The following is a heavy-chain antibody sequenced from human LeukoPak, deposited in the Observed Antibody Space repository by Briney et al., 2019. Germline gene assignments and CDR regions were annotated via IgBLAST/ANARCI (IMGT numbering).Heavy chain of an antibody. CDR3: ARASNYGDYGDY. CDR2: IIPILGIA. J-gene: IGHJ4*02. Sequence: SVKVSCKASGGTFSSCAISWVRQAPGQGLEWMGRIIPILGIANYAQKFQGRVTITADKSTSTAYMELSSLRSEDTAVYYCARASNYGDYGDYWGQGTLVTVSS. CDR1: GGTFSSCA. D-gene: IGHD4-17*01. V-gene: IGHV1-69*04.